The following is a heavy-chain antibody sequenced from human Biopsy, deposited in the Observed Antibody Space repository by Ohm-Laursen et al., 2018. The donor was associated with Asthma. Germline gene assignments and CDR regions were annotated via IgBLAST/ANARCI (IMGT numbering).Heavy chain of an antibody. D-gene: IGHD6-13*01. CDR1: GRHFGSYN. Sequence: SLRLSCTASGRHFGSYNMHWARQAPGKGLEWVAVITFDGSTQHYGDSVKGRFTISRDNSKNMLFLQMNSLRAEDTAVYYCLRDTLGYYFDIWGQGTQVTVSS. J-gene: IGHJ4*02. CDR3: LRDTLGYYFDI. V-gene: IGHV3-30-3*01. CDR2: ITFDGSTQ.